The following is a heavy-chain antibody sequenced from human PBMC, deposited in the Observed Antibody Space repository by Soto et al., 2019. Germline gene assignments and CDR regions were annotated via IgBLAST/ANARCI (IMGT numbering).Heavy chain of an antibody. CDR3: ARDAWNYYYYYGMDV. J-gene: IGHJ6*02. Sequence: ASVKVSCKASGYTFTSYGISWVRQAPGQGLEWMGWISAYNGNTNYAQKLQGRVTMTTDTSTSTAYMELRSLRSDDTAVYYCARDAWNYYYYYGMDVWGQGTTVTVSS. D-gene: IGHD1-1*01. CDR1: GYTFTSYG. V-gene: IGHV1-18*01. CDR2: ISAYNGNT.